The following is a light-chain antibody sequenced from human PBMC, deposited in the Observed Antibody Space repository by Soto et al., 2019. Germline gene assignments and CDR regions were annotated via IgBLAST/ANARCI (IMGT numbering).Light chain of an antibody. V-gene: IGKV1-33*01. J-gene: IGKJ1*01. CDR1: QDISNY. Sequence: DIQMTQSPSSLSASVGDRVTITFQASQDISNYLNCYQQKPGKAPKLLIYDASNLETGVPSRFSGSGSGTDFTFTISSLQPEDIATYYCQQYDNLVWTFGQGTKVDIK. CDR3: QQYDNLVWT. CDR2: DAS.